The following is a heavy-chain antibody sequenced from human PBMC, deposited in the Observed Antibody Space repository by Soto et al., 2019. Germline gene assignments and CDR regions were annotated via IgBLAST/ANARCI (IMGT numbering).Heavy chain of an antibody. J-gene: IGHJ6*02. CDR3: ARAAGIMTRGFHGMDV. CDR2: ISSTASTI. V-gene: IGHV3-48*03. CDR1: GFAFSSYE. Sequence: EVQLVESGGGLVQPGGSLRLSCAASGFAFSSYEMNWVRQSPGKGLEWLSYISSTASTIHYADSVKGRFTISRDNANNAVYLQVNSLRADDSAVYYCARAAGIMTRGFHGMDVWGQGTTVTVSS. D-gene: IGHD3-16*01.